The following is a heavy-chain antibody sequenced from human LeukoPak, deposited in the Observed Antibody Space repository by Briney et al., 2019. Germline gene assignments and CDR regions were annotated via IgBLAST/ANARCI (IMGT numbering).Heavy chain of an antibody. Sequence: GGSLRLSCAASGFTFSSYAMHWVRQAPGKGLEWVAVISYDGSNKYYADSVKGRFTISRDNSKNTLYLQMNSLRAEDTAVYYCAKDSGPYSSSWYRYFDYWGQGTLVTVSS. CDR3: AKDSGPYSSSWYRYFDY. CDR1: GFTFSSYA. J-gene: IGHJ4*02. V-gene: IGHV3-30*04. CDR2: ISYDGSNK. D-gene: IGHD6-13*01.